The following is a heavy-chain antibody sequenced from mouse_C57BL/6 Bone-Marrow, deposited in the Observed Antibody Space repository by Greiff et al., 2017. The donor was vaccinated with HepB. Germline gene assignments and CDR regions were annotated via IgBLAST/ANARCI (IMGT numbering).Heavy chain of an antibody. CDR2: IDPETGGT. J-gene: IGHJ3*01. V-gene: IGHV1-15*01. CDR3: TRSDDGYDRYWFAY. D-gene: IGHD2-2*01. Sequence: VQLQQSGAELVRPGASVTLSCKASGYTFTDYEMHWVKQTPVHGLEWIGAIDPETGGTAYNQKFKGKAILTADKSSSTAYMELRSLTSEDSAVYYCTRSDDGYDRYWFAYWGQGTRVTVSA. CDR1: GYTFTDYE.